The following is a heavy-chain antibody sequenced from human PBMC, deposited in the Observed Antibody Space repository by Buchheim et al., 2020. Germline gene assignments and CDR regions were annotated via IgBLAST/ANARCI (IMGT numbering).Heavy chain of an antibody. Sequence: EVQLVESGGGLVEPGGSLRLSCAASGFSFSGYSMNWVRQAPGEGLEWVSIISRCSDDIHYADSVKGRFPISRDNAKNSLYLPMNSLRLEDTAVYYCARGEVEETRFLDSWGQGTL. V-gene: IGHV3-21*01. CDR3: ARGEVEETRFLDS. CDR2: ISRCSDDI. CDR1: GFSFSGYS. D-gene: IGHD1-1*01. J-gene: IGHJ4*02.